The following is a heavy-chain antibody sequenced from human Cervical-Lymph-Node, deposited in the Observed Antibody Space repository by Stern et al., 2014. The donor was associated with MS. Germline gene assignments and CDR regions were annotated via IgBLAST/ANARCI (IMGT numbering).Heavy chain of an antibody. Sequence: VQLLESGPEVRQPGASVRVSCKASGYTFTTPNYGIAWVREAPGRGLEWRGWISSYNGNTVYAQKLQDKVTMTTDTSTSTAYMELRSLRSDDTAFYYCARERLRDFNDYHFDSWGQGTLVTVSS. CDR2: ISSYNGNT. CDR1: GYTFTTPNYG. J-gene: IGHJ4*02. CDR3: ARERLRDFNDYHFDS. D-gene: IGHD4-11*01. V-gene: IGHV1-18*01.